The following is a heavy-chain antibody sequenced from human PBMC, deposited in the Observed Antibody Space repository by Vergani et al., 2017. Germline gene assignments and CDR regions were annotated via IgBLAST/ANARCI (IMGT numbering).Heavy chain of an antibody. D-gene: IGHD2-15*01. CDR1: GGSISSNSYY. Sequence: QLQLQESGPGLVKPSETLSLTCTVSGGSISSNSYYWGWIRQPPGKGLEWIGSIYYSGSTYYNPSLKSRVTISVDTSKNPFSLKLSSVTAADTAVYYCARQMDIVVVVAATVWFDPWGQGTLVTVSS. CDR3: ARQMDIVVVVAATVWFDP. V-gene: IGHV4-39*01. CDR2: IYYSGST. J-gene: IGHJ5*02.